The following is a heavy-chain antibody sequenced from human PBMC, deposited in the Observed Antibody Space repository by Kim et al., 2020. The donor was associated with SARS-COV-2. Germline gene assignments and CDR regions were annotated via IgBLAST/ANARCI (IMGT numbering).Heavy chain of an antibody. D-gene: IGHD1-26*01. Sequence: NDYAVSVKSRMTINPDTSKNQFSLQRNSVTPEDTALYYCARGRGGAYNYWGQGTLITVSS. CDR3: ARGRGGAYNY. J-gene: IGHJ4*02. V-gene: IGHV6-1*01. CDR2: N.